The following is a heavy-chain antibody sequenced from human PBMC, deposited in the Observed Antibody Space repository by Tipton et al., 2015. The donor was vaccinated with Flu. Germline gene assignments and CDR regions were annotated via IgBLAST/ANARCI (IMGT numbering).Heavy chain of an antibody. CDR3: ARMEWTVTTPRYFDR. D-gene: IGHD4-17*01. Sequence: TLSLTCTVSGGPITSGADYWSWIRQHPGKGLEWIGHIYYIGTTNYNPSLKSRVTISMDTSKNQFSLKLSSMTAADTAVYYCARMEWTVTTPRYFDRWGRGTPITVSS. CDR1: GGPITSGADY. J-gene: IGHJ2*01. V-gene: IGHV4-31*03. CDR2: IYYIGTT.